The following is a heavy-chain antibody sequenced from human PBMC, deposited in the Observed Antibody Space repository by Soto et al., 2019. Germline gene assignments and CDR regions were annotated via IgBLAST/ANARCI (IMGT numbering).Heavy chain of an antibody. CDR2: IYYSGST. D-gene: IGHD2-8*01. J-gene: IGHJ4*02. CDR3: ARAVLIGYCTNGVCYTTDYYFDY. Sequence: LSLTCTVSGGSISSGDYYWSWIRQPPGKGLEWIGYIYYSGSTYYNPSLKSRVTISVDTSKNQFSLKLSSVTAADTAVYYCARAVLIGYCTNGVCYTTDYYFDYWGQGTLVTVSS. V-gene: IGHV4-30-4*01. CDR1: GGSISSGDYY.